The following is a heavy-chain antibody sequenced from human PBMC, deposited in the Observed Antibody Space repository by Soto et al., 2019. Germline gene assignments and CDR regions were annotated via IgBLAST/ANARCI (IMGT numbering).Heavy chain of an antibody. Sequence: QVQLVQSGAEVKKPGASVKVSCKASGYTFTSYGISWVRQAPGQGLEWMGWISAYNGNTNYAQKLQGRVTMTTDTSTSTAYMEVRSLRSDDTAVYYCASEAAAGWGRGHWFDPWGQGTLVTVSS. V-gene: IGHV1-18*01. CDR3: ASEAAAGWGRGHWFDP. D-gene: IGHD6-13*01. CDR1: GYTFTSYG. J-gene: IGHJ5*02. CDR2: ISAYNGNT.